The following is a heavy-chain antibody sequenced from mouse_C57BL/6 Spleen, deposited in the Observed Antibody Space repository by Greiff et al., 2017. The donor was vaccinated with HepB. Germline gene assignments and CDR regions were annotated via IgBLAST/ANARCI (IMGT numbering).Heavy chain of an antibody. CDR2: IDPSASYT. D-gene: IGHD1-1*01. V-gene: IGHV1-50*01. CDR1: GYTFTSYW. J-gene: IGHJ1*03. Sequence: VQLQQSGAELVKPGASVKLSCKASGYTFTSYWMQWVKQRPGQGLEWIGEIDPSASYTNYNQKFKGKATLTVDTSSSTAYMQLSSLTSEDSAVYYCARNYGSSLWYFDVWDTGTTVTVSS. CDR3: ARNYGSSLWYFDV.